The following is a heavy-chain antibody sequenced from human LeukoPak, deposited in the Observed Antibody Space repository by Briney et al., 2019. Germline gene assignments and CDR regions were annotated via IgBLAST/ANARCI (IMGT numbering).Heavy chain of an antibody. V-gene: IGHV4-59*01. D-gene: IGHD3-22*01. CDR3: ARDRFYDSSGSYFVASAFDI. CDR1: GGSISSYY. J-gene: IGHJ3*02. CDR2: IYYSGST. Sequence: SETLSLTCTVSGGSISSYYWSWIRQPPGKGLEWIGYIYYSGSTNYNPSLKSRVTISVDTSKNQFSLKLSSVTAADTAVYYCARDRFYDSSGSYFVASAFDIWGQGTMVTVSS.